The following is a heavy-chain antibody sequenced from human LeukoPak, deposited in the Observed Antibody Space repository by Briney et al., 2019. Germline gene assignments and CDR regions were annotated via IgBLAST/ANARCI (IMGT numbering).Heavy chain of an antibody. V-gene: IGHV4-39*07. CDR3: ARGFAAAGTFDY. Sequence: SETLSLTCTVSGGSISSSSYYWGWIRQPPGKGLEWIGSIYYSGRTDYNPSLKSRVTISADTSKNQFSLRLSSVTAADTAVYYCARGFAAAGTFDYWGQGTLVTVSS. D-gene: IGHD6-13*01. J-gene: IGHJ4*02. CDR1: GGSISSSSYY. CDR2: IYYSGRT.